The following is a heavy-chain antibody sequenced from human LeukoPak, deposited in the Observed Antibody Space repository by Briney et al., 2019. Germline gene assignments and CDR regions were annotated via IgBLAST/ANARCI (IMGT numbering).Heavy chain of an antibody. CDR3: GRIAINANNGMDV. D-gene: IGHD1/OR15-1a*01. CDR1: GFTFSDHY. J-gene: IGHJ6*02. CDR2: ITNRADKYIT. Sequence: GGSLRLSCAASGFTFSDHYMDWVRQTPGKGLEWVARITNRADKYITEHAASVKGRFTVSRDDSTNSLFLQMNSLRTEDTAVYYCGRIAINANNGMDVWGQGTTVTVSS. V-gene: IGHV3-72*01.